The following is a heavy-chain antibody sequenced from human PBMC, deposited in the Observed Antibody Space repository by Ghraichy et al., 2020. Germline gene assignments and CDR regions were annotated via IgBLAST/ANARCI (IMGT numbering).Heavy chain of an antibody. CDR1: GFTFSDYG. Sequence: GESLNISCAASGFTFSDYGIHWVRQPPGKGLEWVAFIRFDGSNQNFPDSVEGRFTISRDNSKNTLYLQMNSLRVEDTAVYYCARPRTSYYHDSSGYSDAFDIWGQGTMVTVSS. CDR2: IRFDGSNQ. CDR3: ARPRTSYYHDSSGYSDAFDI. D-gene: IGHD3-22*01. V-gene: IGHV3-30*02. J-gene: IGHJ3*02.